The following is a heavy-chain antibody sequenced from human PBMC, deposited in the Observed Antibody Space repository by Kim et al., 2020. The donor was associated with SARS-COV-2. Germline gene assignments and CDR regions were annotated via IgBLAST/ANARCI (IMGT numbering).Heavy chain of an antibody. CDR2: INNSGST. Sequence: SETLSLTCAVYGGSFSGYYWSWIRQPPGKGLEWIGEINNSGSTNYNPSLKSRVTISVDTSKNQFSLKLSSVTAADTAVYYCARGKQDIVVVVAVYYYYYYMDVWGKGTTVTVSS. J-gene: IGHJ6*03. CDR1: GGSFSGYY. CDR3: ARGKQDIVVVVAVYYYYYYMDV. D-gene: IGHD2-15*01. V-gene: IGHV4-34*01.